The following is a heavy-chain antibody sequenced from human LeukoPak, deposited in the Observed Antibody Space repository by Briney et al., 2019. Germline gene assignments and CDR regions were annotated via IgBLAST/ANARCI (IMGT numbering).Heavy chain of an antibody. CDR3: ARDRGSIVVVPAAMPSGPLRP. D-gene: IGHD2-2*01. CDR1: GYTFTSYA. J-gene: IGHJ5*02. V-gene: IGHV1-3*01. Sequence: ASVKVSCKASGYTFTSYAMHWVRQAPGQRLEWMGWINADNGNTKYSQKFQGRVTITRDTSASTAYMELSSLRSEDTAVYYCARDRGSIVVVPAAMPSGPLRPWGQGTLVTVSS. CDR2: INADNGNT.